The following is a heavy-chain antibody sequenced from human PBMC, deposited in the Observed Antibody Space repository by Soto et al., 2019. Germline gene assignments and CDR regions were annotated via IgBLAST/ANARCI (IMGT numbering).Heavy chain of an antibody. CDR3: ARYEVYYYDSSGSYYFDY. J-gene: IGHJ4*02. Sequence: SETLSLTCTVSGGSISSGDYYWRWIRQPPGKGLEWIGYIYYSGSTYYNPSLKSRVTISVDTSKNQFSLKLSSVTAADTAVYYCARYEVYYYDSSGSYYFDYWGQGTLVTVSS. CDR1: GGSISSGDYY. CDR2: IYYSGST. V-gene: IGHV4-30-4*01. D-gene: IGHD3-22*01.